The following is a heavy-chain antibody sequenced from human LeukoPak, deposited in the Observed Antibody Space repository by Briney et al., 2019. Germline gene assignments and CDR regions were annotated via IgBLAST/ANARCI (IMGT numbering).Heavy chain of an antibody. D-gene: IGHD3-3*02. CDR3: ARDRLGPSFSVSHFDL. J-gene: IGHJ4*02. Sequence: RSGGSLRLSCATSGFTFVDYGLSWVRRAPGKGLEWLCAINYSGAITDADSVKGRFTISRDNAKNSLYLRMDSLRAEDTALYYCARDRLGPSFSVSHFDLWGQGTLVTVSS. V-gene: IGHV3-20*04. CDR2: INYSGAIT. CDR1: GFTFVDYG.